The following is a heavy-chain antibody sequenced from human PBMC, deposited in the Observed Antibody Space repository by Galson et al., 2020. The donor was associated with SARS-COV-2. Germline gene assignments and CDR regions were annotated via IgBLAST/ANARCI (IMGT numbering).Heavy chain of an antibody. Sequence: QLGESLKISCAASGFTFSSYCMHWVRQAPGKGLEWVAVIWSDGSNKYYADSVKGRFTISRDNSKNTLYLQMNSLRAEDTAVYYCARDGAVGATTGLDYWGQGTLVTVSS. V-gene: IGHV3-33*01. D-gene: IGHD1-26*01. J-gene: IGHJ4*02. CDR2: IWSDGSNK. CDR1: GFTFSSYC. CDR3: ARDGAVGATTGLDY.